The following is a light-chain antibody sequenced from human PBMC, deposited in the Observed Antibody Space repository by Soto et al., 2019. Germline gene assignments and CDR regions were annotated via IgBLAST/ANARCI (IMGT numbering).Light chain of an antibody. Sequence: DIPMTQSPSSLSASVGDRVTITCRASQSISTFLNWYQQKPGKAPKLLISGASNLTSGVSSSFSGSGSGTDVTLSISSLQPEDFATYNCHQCFSPPLRTFGGGTKVEIK. CDR2: GAS. J-gene: IGKJ4*01. CDR1: QSISTF. CDR3: HQCFSPPLRT. V-gene: IGKV1-39*01.